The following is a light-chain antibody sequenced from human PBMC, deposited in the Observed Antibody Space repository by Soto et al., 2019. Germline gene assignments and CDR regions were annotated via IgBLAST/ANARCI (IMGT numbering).Light chain of an antibody. CDR3: SSYTISSTLVV. CDR1: SSDVGGYKY. J-gene: IGLJ3*02. V-gene: IGLV2-14*01. CDR2: EVT. Sequence: QSALTQPASVSGSPGQSITISCTGTSSDVGGYKYVSWYQQHPGKAPKLMIYEVTYRPSGVSNRFSGSKSGNTASLTISGLQAEDEADYYCSSYTISSTLVVFGGGTKVTVL.